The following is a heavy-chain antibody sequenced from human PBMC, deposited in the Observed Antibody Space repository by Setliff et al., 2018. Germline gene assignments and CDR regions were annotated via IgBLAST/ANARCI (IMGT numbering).Heavy chain of an antibody. CDR2: MNPNSGNT. CDR1: GGTFTSHD. J-gene: IGHJ6*03. Sequence: ASVKVSCKASGGTFTSHDINWVRQATGQGLEWMGWMNPNSGNTGYAQKFQGRVTITRNTSISTAYMELSSLRSKDTAVYYCARVKVIVGATPRTYYMDGWGKGTTVTVSS. CDR3: ARVKVIVGATPRTYYMDG. D-gene: IGHD1-26*01. V-gene: IGHV1-8*03.